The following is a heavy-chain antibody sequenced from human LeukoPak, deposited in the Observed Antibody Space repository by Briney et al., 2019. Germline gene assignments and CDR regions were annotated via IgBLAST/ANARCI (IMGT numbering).Heavy chain of an antibody. V-gene: IGHV3-15*01. Sequence: GGSLRLSCAASGFTFNTYWMSWVRQAPGKGLEWVGRIKSKTDGGTTDYAAPVKGRFTISRDDSKNTLYLQMNSLKTEDTAVYYCTKTAHYYGSGSYYPPLDYWGQGTLVTVSS. D-gene: IGHD3-10*01. CDR1: GFTFNTYW. CDR3: TKTAHYYGSGSYYPPLDY. CDR2: IKSKTDGGTT. J-gene: IGHJ4*02.